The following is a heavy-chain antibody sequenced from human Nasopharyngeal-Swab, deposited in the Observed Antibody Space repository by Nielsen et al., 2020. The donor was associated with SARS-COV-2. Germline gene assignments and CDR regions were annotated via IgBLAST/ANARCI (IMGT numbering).Heavy chain of an antibody. V-gene: IGHV3-33*01. CDR3: ARGDYDFWSGYPRYFDY. J-gene: IGHJ4*02. D-gene: IGHD3-3*01. CDR2: IWYDGSNK. Sequence: WIRQPPGKGLEWVAVIWYDGSNKYCADSVKGRFTISRDNSKNTLYLQMNSLRAEDTAVYYCARGDYDFWSGYPRYFDYWGQGTLVTVSS.